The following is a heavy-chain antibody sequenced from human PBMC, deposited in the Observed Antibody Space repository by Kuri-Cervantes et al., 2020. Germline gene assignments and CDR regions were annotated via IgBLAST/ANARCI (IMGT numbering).Heavy chain of an antibody. CDR3: ARDQTGYQSD. J-gene: IGHJ4*02. D-gene: IGHD1-1*01. Sequence: GESLKISCAASGFTFSSYAMSWVRQAPGKGPEWIALISGAGETILYADSVKGRFTISRDNAKNSLYLQMNSLRAEDTAVYYCARDQTGYQSDWGQGTLVTVSS. V-gene: IGHV3-48*04. CDR1: GFTFSSYA. CDR2: ISGAGETI.